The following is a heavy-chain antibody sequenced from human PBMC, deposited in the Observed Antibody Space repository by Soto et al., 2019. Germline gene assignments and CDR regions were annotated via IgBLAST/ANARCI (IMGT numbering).Heavy chain of an antibody. Sequence: PSETLSLTCSVSGGSVSSGGYYWGWIRQTPGKGLEWIASMFHSGTKYYNPSLKHRVSISVDTSKNEISLKLSSSTAVDMAVYYCGRSGERAAATNWFDPWGQGILVTVSS. CDR2: MFHSGTK. J-gene: IGHJ5*02. D-gene: IGHD6-13*01. CDR3: GRSGERAAATNWFDP. V-gene: IGHV4-39*01. CDR1: GGSVSSGGYY.